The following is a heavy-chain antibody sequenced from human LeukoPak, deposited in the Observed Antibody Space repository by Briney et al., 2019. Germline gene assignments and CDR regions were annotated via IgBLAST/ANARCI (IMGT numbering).Heavy chain of an antibody. Sequence: ASVKVSCKASGYTFTSYGISWVRQAPGQGLERMGWISAYNGNTNYAQKLQGRVTMTTDTSTSTAYMELRSLRSDDTAVYYCARDTPYSSSRWYSYWGQGTLVTVSS. V-gene: IGHV1-18*01. CDR3: ARDTPYSSSRWYSY. CDR2: ISAYNGNT. J-gene: IGHJ4*02. D-gene: IGHD6-13*01. CDR1: GYTFTSYG.